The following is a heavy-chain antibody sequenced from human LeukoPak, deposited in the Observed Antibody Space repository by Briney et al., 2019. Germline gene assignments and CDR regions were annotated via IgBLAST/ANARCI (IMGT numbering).Heavy chain of an antibody. Sequence: GGSLRLSCAASGFTFSSEVMNWVGQAPGQGLEWVSYISSSGSTIYYADSVKGRFTISRDNAKNSLYLQMNSLRAEDPAVSYCARDMGYGDYATYFDYWGQGNLVTASS. V-gene: IGHV3-48*03. CDR1: GFTFSSEV. CDR2: ISSSGSTI. D-gene: IGHD4-17*01. CDR3: ARDMGYGDYATYFDY. J-gene: IGHJ4*02.